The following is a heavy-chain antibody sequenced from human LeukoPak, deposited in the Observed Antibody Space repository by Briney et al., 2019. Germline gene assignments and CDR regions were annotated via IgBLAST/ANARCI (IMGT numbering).Heavy chain of an antibody. Sequence: GASVKVSCKASGGTFSSYAISWVRQAPGQGLEWMGIINPSGGSTSYAQKFQGRVTMTRDTSTSTVYMELSSLRSEDTAVYYCARALLWSGTDYWGQGTLVTVSS. V-gene: IGHV1-46*01. CDR2: INPSGGST. CDR1: GGTFSSYA. CDR3: ARALLWSGTDY. J-gene: IGHJ4*02. D-gene: IGHD3-3*01.